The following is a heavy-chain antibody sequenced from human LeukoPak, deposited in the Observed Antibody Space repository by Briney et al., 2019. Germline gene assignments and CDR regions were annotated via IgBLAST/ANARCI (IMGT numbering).Heavy chain of an antibody. CDR1: GFTFRSYT. D-gene: IGHD3-22*01. CDR2: ISGSGGST. CDR3: AKEMDDSSGYYEYYFDY. Sequence: PGGSLRLSCAASGFTFRSYTMNWVRQAPGKGLEWVSAISGSGGSTYYADSVKGRFTISRDNSKNTLYLQMNSLRAEDTAVYYCAKEMDDSSGYYEYYFDYWGQGTLVTVSS. J-gene: IGHJ4*02. V-gene: IGHV3-23*01.